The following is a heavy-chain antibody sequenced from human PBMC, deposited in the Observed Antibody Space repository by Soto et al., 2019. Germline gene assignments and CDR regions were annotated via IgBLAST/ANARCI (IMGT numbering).Heavy chain of an antibody. J-gene: IGHJ6*02. D-gene: IGHD3-10*01. Sequence: ASVKVSCKASGYTFTSYDIHWVRQATGQGLECVGWMNVNTGYTDSAQRSRGRATLTKTTXXTXXXMXSXXLIXEXTAVYYCVRYRDYYYGMDVWGQGTTVTVSS. CDR2: MNVNTGYT. V-gene: IGHV1-8*01. CDR3: VRYRDYYYGMDV. CDR1: GYTFTSYD.